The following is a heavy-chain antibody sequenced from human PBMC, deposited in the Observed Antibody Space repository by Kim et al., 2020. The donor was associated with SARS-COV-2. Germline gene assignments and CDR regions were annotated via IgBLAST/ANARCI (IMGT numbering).Heavy chain of an antibody. D-gene: IGHD1-26*01. Sequence: GGSLRLSCAASGFTFSNAWMSWVRQAPGKGLEWFGRIKSKTDGGTTDYAAPMKGRFTISRDDSKNTLYLQRNSLKTDDTAVYYCTTDKSIVGATPDWFDPWGQGTLVTVSS. CDR3: TTDKSIVGATPDWFDP. CDR2: IKSKTDGGTT. J-gene: IGHJ5*02. V-gene: IGHV3-15*01. CDR1: GFTFSNAW.